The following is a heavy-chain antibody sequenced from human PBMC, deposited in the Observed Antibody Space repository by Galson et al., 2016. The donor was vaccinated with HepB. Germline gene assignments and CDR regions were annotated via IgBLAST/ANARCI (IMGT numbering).Heavy chain of an antibody. D-gene: IGHD5-24*01. Sequence: FGTASGLNFGIDSVNWIRQAPGKGLEWIAYITSDSTNIQYADSVRGRFTISRDNAESSVYLQMNRLKVEDTAGYFCARDRDYAFAIWGQGTMGTVAS. V-gene: IGHV3-48*01. CDR1: GLNFGIDS. CDR2: ITSDSTNI. J-gene: IGHJ3*02. CDR3: ARDRDYAFAI.